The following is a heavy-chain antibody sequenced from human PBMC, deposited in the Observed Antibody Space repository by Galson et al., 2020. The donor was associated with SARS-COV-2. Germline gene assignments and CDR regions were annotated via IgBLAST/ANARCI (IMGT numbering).Heavy chain of an antibody. CDR2: IKAKPDGGTT. V-gene: IGHV3-15*01. CDR3: ATYDSGGGRCYAAFDY. CDR1: GFTFTNAW. Sequence: GGSLRLSCAASGFTFTNAWMTWFRQAPGKGLEWVGRIKAKPDGGTTVYAAPVKGRFTISRDDSKNTVYLQMNSLKTEDTAVYYCATYDSGGGRCYAAFDYWGQGTLVTVSS. D-gene: IGHD2-15*01. J-gene: IGHJ4*02.